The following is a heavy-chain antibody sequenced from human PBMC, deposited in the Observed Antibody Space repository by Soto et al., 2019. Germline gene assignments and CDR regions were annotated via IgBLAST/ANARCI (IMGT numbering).Heavy chain of an antibody. J-gene: IGHJ4*02. CDR3: AKLQMVRGVPGDY. Sequence: QVQLVESGGGVVQPGRSLRLSCAASGFTFSSYGMHWVRQAPGKGLEWVAVISYDGSNKYYADSVKGRFTISRDNSKNTQYLQMNSLRDEDTAVYYCAKLQMVRGVPGDYWGQGTLVTVSS. CDR1: GFTFSSYG. V-gene: IGHV3-30*18. D-gene: IGHD3-10*01. CDR2: ISYDGSNK.